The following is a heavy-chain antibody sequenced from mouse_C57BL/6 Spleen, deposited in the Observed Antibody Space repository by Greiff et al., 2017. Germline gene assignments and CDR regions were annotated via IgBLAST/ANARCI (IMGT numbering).Heavy chain of an antibody. D-gene: IGHD3-2*02. CDR2: IYPRDGST. CDR1: GYTFTDHP. J-gene: IGHJ2*01. CDR3: ARKRAAQYYFDY. V-gene: IGHV1-78*01. Sequence: QVQLQQSDAELVKPGASVKISCKVSGYTFTDHPIHWMKQRPEQGLEWIGYIYPRDGSTKYNEKFKGKATLTADKSSSTAYRQLNSLTSEDSAVYFCARKRAAQYYFDYWGQGTTLTVSS.